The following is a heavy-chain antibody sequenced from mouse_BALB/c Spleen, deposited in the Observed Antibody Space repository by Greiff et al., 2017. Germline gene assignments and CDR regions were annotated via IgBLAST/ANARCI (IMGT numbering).Heavy chain of an antibody. D-gene: IGHD2-1*01. Sequence: EVQVVESGGGLVQPGGSMKLSCVASGFTFSNYWMNWVRQSPEKGLEWVAEIRLKSNNYATHYAESVKGRFTISRDDSKSSVYLQMNNLRAEDTGIYYCTRDGNYGDYYAMDYWGQGTSVTVSS. J-gene: IGHJ4*01. CDR1: GFTFSNYW. CDR3: TRDGNYGDYYAMDY. CDR2: IRLKSNNYAT. V-gene: IGHV6-6*02.